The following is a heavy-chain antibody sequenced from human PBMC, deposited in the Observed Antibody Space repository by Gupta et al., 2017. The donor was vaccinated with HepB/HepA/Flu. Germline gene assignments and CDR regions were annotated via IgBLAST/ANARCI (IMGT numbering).Heavy chain of an antibody. CDR3: MTDSSGYYYRPSLNYFDY. J-gene: IGHJ4*02. CDR1: GFTFSSYE. Sequence: EVQLVESGGGLVQPGGSLRLSCAASGFTFSSYEMNWVRQAPGKGLEWVSYISSSGSTIYYADSVKGRFTISRDNAKNSLYLQMNSLRAEDTAVYYCMTDSSGYYYRPSLNYFDYWGQGTLVTVSS. D-gene: IGHD3-22*01. CDR2: ISSSGSTI. V-gene: IGHV3-48*03.